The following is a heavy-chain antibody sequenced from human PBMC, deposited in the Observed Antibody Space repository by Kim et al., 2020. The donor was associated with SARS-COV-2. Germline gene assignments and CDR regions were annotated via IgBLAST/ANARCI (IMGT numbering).Heavy chain of an antibody. CDR1: GFTFSTYA. J-gene: IGHJ4*02. D-gene: IGHD2-15*01. Sequence: GGSLRLSWAASGFTFSTYAMSWVRQAPGKGLEWVSAISNSGGSTYYADSVKGRFTISRDNSKNTLYLQMNSLRAEDTAVYYCAKEMVVAGGLFFDYWGQGTLVTVSS. V-gene: IGHV3-23*01. CDR3: AKEMVVAGGLFFDY. CDR2: ISNSGGST.